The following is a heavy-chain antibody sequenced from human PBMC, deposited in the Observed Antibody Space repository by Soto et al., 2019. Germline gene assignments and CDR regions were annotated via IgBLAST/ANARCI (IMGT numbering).Heavy chain of an antibody. CDR1: GGSISSYY. Sequence: PSDTLSLTCTVSGGSISSYYWSWIRQPPGKGLEWIGYIYYSGSTNYNPSLKSRVTISVDTSKNQFSLKLSSVTAADTAVYYCARVDRSSWYYFDYWGQGTLVTVSS. CDR3: ARVDRSSWYYFDY. V-gene: IGHV4-59*01. J-gene: IGHJ4*02. D-gene: IGHD6-13*01. CDR2: IYYSGST.